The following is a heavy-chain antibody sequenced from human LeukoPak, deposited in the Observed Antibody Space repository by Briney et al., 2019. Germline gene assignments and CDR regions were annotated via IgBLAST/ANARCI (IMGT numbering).Heavy chain of an antibody. CDR1: GYNFHGFY. D-gene: IGHD3-9*01. Sequence: ASVKVSCKASGYNFHGFYMHWVRQAPGQGLEWMGWINPISGGTKYAQKFQGRVTMTRDTSISTAYMELSRLRSDDTAVYYCARDQTVSGILTGYYYYYYYMDVWGKGTTVTISS. CDR2: INPISGGT. V-gene: IGHV1-2*02. CDR3: ARDQTVSGILTGYYYYYYYMDV. J-gene: IGHJ6*03.